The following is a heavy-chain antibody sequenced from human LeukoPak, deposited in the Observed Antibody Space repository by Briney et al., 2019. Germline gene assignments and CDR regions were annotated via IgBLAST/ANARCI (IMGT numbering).Heavy chain of an antibody. CDR1: GGSISSYY. J-gene: IGHJ3*02. Sequence: SETLSLTCTVSGGSISSYYWSWIRQPPGKGLEWIGYIYYSGSTNYNPSLKSRVTISVDTSKNQFSLKLSSVTAADMAVYYCARDRDSPHAFDIWGQGTMVTVSS. CDR3: ARDRDSPHAFDI. V-gene: IGHV4-59*01. CDR2: IYYSGST.